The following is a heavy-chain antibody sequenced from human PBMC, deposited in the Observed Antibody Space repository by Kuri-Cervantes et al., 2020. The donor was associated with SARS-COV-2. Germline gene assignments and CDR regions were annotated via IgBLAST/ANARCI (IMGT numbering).Heavy chain of an antibody. D-gene: IGHD6-13*01. CDR2: ISFDGAKE. J-gene: IGHJ4*02. CDR3: ARVRHISAPGPFDN. V-gene: IGHV3-30*04. Sequence: GESLKISCVASGFTFSNYAIHWVRQAPGKGLEWVTVISFDGAKEHYADSVRGRFTISRDNSKNTLYLQLNNLRSEDTAVYYCARVRHISAPGPFDNWGQGTLVTVSS. CDR1: GFTFSNYA.